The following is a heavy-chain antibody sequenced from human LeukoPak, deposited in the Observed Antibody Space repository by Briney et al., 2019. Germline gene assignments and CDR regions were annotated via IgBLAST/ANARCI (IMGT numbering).Heavy chain of an antibody. CDR3: ARGGLYCGGDCYVDH. CDR1: GGSFSPYY. V-gene: IGHV4-34*01. J-gene: IGHJ4*02. Sequence: SETLSLTCAVYGGSFSPYYWSWIRQPPEKGLECIGEINHSGSTNYNPSLKSRVTISVDTSKNQFSLKLSSVTAADTAVYYCARGGLYCGGDCYVDHWGQGSLVTVSS. D-gene: IGHD2-21*02. CDR2: INHSGST.